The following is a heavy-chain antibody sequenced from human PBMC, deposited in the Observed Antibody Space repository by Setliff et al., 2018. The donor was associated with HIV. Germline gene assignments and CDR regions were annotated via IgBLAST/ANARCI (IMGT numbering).Heavy chain of an antibody. CDR1: GGSISSYY. D-gene: IGHD3-10*01. J-gene: IGHJ4*02. CDR3: ARGAKLGFGSGSYTFDF. CDR2: IYYSGTA. V-gene: IGHV4-59*12. Sequence: PSETLSLTCTVSGGSISSYYWSWIRQPPGKGLEWIGYIYYSGTANYNPSLTRRVSMSIDTSKKQFSLRLASVSATDTAVYYCARGAKLGFGSGSYTFDFWGQGALVTVSS.